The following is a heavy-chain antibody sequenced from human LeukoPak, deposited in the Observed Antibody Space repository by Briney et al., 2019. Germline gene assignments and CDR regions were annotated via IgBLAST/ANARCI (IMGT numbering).Heavy chain of an antibody. V-gene: IGHV3-53*01. J-gene: IGHJ4*02. CDR1: GFTVSSKY. D-gene: IGHD4-17*01. Sequence: PGGSLRLPCAASGFTVSSKYISWVRQAPGKGLEWVSVIYSDGGGTYSADSVRGRFTISRDNSKNTLYLQMNSLSAEDTAVYYCATATGSNDYGDYLRNWGQGPLVTVSS. CDR3: ATATGSNDYGDYLRN. CDR2: IYSDGGGT.